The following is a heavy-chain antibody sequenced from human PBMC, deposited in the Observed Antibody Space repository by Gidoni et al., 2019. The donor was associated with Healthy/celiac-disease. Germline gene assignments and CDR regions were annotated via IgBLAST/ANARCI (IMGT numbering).Heavy chain of an antibody. Sequence: QVQLVQSGAEVKKPGSSVKVSCTASGGTFSSYAISWVRQAPGQGLEWMGGIIPIFGTANYAQKFQGRVTITADESTSTAYMELSSLRSEDTAVYYCAGMYGSGSYYNLGYYDYGMDVWGQGTTVTVSS. J-gene: IGHJ6*02. D-gene: IGHD3-10*01. CDR1: GGTFSSYA. CDR2: IIPIFGTA. CDR3: AGMYGSGSYYNLGYYDYGMDV. V-gene: IGHV1-69*01.